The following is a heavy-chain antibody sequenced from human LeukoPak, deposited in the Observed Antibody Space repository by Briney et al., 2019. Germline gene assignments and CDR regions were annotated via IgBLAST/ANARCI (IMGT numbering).Heavy chain of an antibody. J-gene: IGHJ4*02. CDR1: GGSFSGYY. V-gene: IGHV4-34*01. Sequence: PSETLSLTCAVYGGSFSGYYWSWIRQPPGKGLEWIGEINHSGSTNYNPSLKSRVTISVDTSKNQFSLKLSSVTAADTALYYCASAPRQGSIGGLDYWGQGTLVTVSS. CDR2: INHSGST. D-gene: IGHD3-16*01. CDR3: ASAPRQGSIGGLDY.